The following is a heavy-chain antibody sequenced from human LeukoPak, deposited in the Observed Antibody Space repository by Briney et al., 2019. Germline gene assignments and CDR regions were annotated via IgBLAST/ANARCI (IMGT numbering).Heavy chain of an antibody. J-gene: IGHJ6*02. CDR2: FDPEDGET. CDR3: ATDTPLYSSSSYYYGMDV. V-gene: IGHV1-24*01. D-gene: IGHD6-13*01. Sequence: ASVTVSCTVSGYTLTELTMHWVRLAPGKGLEWMGGFDPEDGETIYAQKFQGRVTMTEDTSTDTAYMELSSLRSEDTAVYYCATDTPLYSSSSYYYGMDVWGQGTTVTVSS. CDR1: GYTLTELT.